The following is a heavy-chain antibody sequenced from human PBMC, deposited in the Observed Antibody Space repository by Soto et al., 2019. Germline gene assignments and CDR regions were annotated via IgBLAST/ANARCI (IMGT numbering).Heavy chain of an antibody. CDR2: ISAYNGNT. D-gene: IGHD6-13*01. V-gene: IGHV1-18*01. Sequence: ASVKVSCKASGYTFTSYGISWVRQAPGQGLEWMGWISAYNGNTNYAQKLQGRVTTTTDTSTSTAYMELRSLRSDDTAVNYCARDKIAAALIATRYYYYYYGMDVWGQGTKVTVSS. J-gene: IGHJ6*02. CDR3: ARDKIAAALIATRYYYYYYGMDV. CDR1: GYTFTSYG.